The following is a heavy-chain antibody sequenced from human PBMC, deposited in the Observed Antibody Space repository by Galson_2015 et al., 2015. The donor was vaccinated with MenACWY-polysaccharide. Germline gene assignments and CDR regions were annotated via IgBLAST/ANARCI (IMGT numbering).Heavy chain of an antibody. V-gene: IGHV4-4*07. J-gene: IGHJ6*02. CDR2: IYTSGST. Sequence: ETLSLTCTVSGGSISSYYWTWVRQPAGKGLEWIGRIYTSGSTNSNPSLKSRLTMSVDTSKNQFSLKLSSVTAADTAVYYCARVRGGQWPRYCMDVWGQGTTVTVSS. CDR1: GGSISSYY. D-gene: IGHD6-19*01. CDR3: ARVRGGQWPRYCMDV.